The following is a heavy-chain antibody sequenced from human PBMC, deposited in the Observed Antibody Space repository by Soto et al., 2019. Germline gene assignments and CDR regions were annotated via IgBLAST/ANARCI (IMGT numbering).Heavy chain of an antibody. D-gene: IGHD5-18*01. Sequence: QVQLVQSGAEVKKPGASVKVSCKASGYTFTSYAMHWVRQAPGQRLEWMGWINAGNGNTKYSQKFQGRVTITRDTAASTVYMGLSSMRSKDTVVYYCARDPGYSYGYNWGQGTLVTVSS. J-gene: IGHJ4*02. CDR2: INAGNGNT. CDR1: GYTFTSYA. CDR3: ARDPGYSYGYN. V-gene: IGHV1-3*01.